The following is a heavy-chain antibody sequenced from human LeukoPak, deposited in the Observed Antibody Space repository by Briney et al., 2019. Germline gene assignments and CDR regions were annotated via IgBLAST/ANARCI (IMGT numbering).Heavy chain of an antibody. D-gene: IGHD1-26*01. J-gene: IGHJ4*02. CDR1: GGSFSGYY. V-gene: IGHV4-34*01. Sequence: PSETLSLTCAVYGGSFSGYYWSWIRQPPGKGLEWIGEINHSGSTNYNPSLKSRVTISVDTSKNQFSLKLSSVTAADTAVYYCARRGEGAPFDYWGQGTLVTVSS. CDR2: INHSGST. CDR3: ARRGEGAPFDY.